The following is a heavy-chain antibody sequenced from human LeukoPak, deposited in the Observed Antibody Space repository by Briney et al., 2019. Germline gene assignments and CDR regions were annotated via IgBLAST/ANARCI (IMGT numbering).Heavy chain of an antibody. Sequence: GGSLRLSCAASGFTFSSYGMHWVRQAPGKGLEWVAFIRYDGSNKYYADSVKGRFTISSDNSKNALYLQMNSLRAEDTAVYYCAKDDYYDSSGYYWSEAFDIWGQGTMVTVSS. CDR1: GFTFSSYG. J-gene: IGHJ3*02. D-gene: IGHD3-22*01. V-gene: IGHV3-30*02. CDR3: AKDDYYDSSGYYWSEAFDI. CDR2: IRYDGSNK.